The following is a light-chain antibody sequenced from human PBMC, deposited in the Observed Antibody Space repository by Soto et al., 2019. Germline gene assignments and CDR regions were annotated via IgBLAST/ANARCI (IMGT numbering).Light chain of an antibody. CDR3: QQYYSYPWT. CDR1: QDVTTN. J-gene: IGKJ1*01. V-gene: IGKV3-15*01. Sequence: EISMTQFPAILSASPGGGATLSCRAAQDVTTNFAWYQLRRGQPPRLLIYDISTRATGVPARFSGSGSGTEFTLTISCLQSEDFATYYCQQYYSYPWTFGQGTKVDIK. CDR2: DIS.